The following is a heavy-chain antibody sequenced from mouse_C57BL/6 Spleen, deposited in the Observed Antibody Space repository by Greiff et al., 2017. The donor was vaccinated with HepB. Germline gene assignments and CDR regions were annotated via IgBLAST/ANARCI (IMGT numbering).Heavy chain of an antibody. Sequence: EVQRVESGGGLVKPGGSLKLSCAASGFTFSDYGMHWVRQAPEKGLEWVAYISSGSSTIYYADTVKGRFTISRDNAKNTLFLQMTSLRSEDTAMYYCASGLTFAYWGQGTLVTVSA. J-gene: IGHJ3*01. CDR2: ISSGSSTI. V-gene: IGHV5-17*01. D-gene: IGHD2-2*01. CDR1: GFTFSDYG. CDR3: ASGLTFAY.